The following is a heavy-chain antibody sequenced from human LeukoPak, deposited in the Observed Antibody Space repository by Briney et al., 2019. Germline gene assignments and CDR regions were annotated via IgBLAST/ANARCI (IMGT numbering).Heavy chain of an antibody. D-gene: IGHD5-12*01. V-gene: IGHV3-23*01. CDR2: ISGSGNTI. CDR1: GFTFSSYA. J-gene: IGHJ4*02. CDR3: ARGGRGYSGYASFDY. Sequence: GGSLRLSCAASGFTFSSYAMSWVRQAPGKGLEWVSAISGSGNTIYYADSVKGRFTISRDNANNSLYLQMNSPRAEDMAVYYCARGGRGYSGYASFDYWGQGTLVTVSS.